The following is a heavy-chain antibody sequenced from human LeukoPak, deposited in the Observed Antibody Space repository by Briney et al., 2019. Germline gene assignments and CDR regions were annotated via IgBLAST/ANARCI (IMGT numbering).Heavy chain of an antibody. CDR2: VDYSGNT. J-gene: IGHJ4*02. CDR1: GDSITSSGYY. D-gene: IGHD6-13*01. CDR3: ATSAGTVFLPRFYFKD. V-gene: IGHV4-39*01. Sequence: SETLSLTCTVSGDSITSSGYYWGWIRQPPGKGLEWIGSVDYSGNTYYNPSLKSRVSTSVDMSKNQFSLKLNSVTAADTAVYYCATSAGTVFLPRFYFKDWGQGTLVTVS.